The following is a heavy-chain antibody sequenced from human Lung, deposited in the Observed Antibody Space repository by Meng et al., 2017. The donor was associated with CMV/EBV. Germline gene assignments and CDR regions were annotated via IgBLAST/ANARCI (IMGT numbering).Heavy chain of an antibody. CDR2: ISTSSSYI. V-gene: IGHV3-21*01. Sequence: GESXKISCAGSGFTFSSHSMNWVRQAPGKGLEWVSSISTSSSYIYYADSVKGRFTVSRDNARKSLYLEMNSLRAEDTAVYYCAREKSNYGDHYFDFWGQGAXVTVSS. J-gene: IGHJ4*02. CDR3: AREKSNYGDHYFDF. D-gene: IGHD4-11*01. CDR1: GFTFSSHS.